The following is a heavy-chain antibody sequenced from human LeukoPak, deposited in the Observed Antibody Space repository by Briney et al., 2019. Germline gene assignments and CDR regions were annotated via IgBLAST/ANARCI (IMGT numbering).Heavy chain of an antibody. J-gene: IGHJ3*02. CDR2: IYYSGST. CDR3: ARLAEMATAHHAFDI. V-gene: IGHV4-61*05. D-gene: IGHD5-18*01. Sequence: SETLSLTCTVSGGSISSSSYYWSWIRQPPGKGLEWIGYIYYSGSTNYNPSLKSRVTISVDTSKNQFSLKLSSVTAADTAVYYCARLAEMATAHHAFDIWGQGTMVTVSS. CDR1: GGSISSSSYY.